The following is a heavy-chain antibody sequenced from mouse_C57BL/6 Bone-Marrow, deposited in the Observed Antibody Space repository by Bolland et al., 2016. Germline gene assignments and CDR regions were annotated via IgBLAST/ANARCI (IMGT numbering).Heavy chain of an antibody. V-gene: IGHV5-2*01. Sequence: NSDGGSTYYPDTMERRFIISRDNTKKTLYLQMSSLRSEDTALYYCARSSSWDYFDYWGQGTS. CDR2: NSDGGST. CDR3: ARSSSWDYFDY. J-gene: IGHJ2*02.